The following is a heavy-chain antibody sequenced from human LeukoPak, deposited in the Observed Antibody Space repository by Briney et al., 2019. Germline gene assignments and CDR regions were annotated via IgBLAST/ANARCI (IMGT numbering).Heavy chain of an antibody. CDR3: ARPEAIFGVHYGMDV. CDR1: GYSFTRYG. Sequence: ASVKVSCKASGYSFTRYGFSWVRQAPGQGLEWMGGIIPIFGTANYAQKFQGRVTITADESTSTAYMELSSLRSEDTAVYYCARPEAIFGVHYGMDVWGQGTTVTVSS. CDR2: IIPIFGTA. V-gene: IGHV1-69*13. D-gene: IGHD3-3*01. J-gene: IGHJ6*02.